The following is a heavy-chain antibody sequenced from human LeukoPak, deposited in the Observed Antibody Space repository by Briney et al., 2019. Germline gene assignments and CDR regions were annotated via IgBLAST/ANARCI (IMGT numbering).Heavy chain of an antibody. J-gene: IGHJ5*02. D-gene: IGHD5-24*01. CDR3: ARARDGYKLNWFDP. Sequence: GASVKVSCKASGYTFTSYGINWVRQATGQGLEWMGWMNPNSGNTGYAQKFQGRVTMTRNTSISTAYMELSSLRSEDTAVYYCARARDGYKLNWFDPWGQGTLVTVSS. CDR1: GYTFTSYG. V-gene: IGHV1-8*01. CDR2: MNPNSGNT.